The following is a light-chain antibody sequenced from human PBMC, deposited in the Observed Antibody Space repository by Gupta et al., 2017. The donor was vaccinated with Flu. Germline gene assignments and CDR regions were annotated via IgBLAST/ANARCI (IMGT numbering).Light chain of an antibody. CDR1: NSDIGDYNS. J-gene: IGLJ3*02. CDR2: EVT. V-gene: IGLV2-14*01. Sequence: QSALTQPASVSGSPGQSITISCTGTNSDIGDYNSVSWYQQHSGKAPKLMIFEVTNRPSGVYNRFACSKSGKKEYPTISGLQTEDEAEYDGRSYTGNSIPWVFGGGTQLTVL. CDR3: RSYTGNSIPWV.